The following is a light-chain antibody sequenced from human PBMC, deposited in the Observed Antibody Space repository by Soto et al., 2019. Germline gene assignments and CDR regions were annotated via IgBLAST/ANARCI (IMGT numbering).Light chain of an antibody. CDR2: DVF. J-gene: IGKJ4*01. CDR1: QSVNSN. Sequence: EIVMTRSPATLSVSPGERVTLSCRASQSVNSNLAWYQQKPGQAPRLLIYDVFTRATGIPARFSGSGSGTEFTLTISSLQSEDFAIYYCQQYNNWPLTFGGGTKVEIK. V-gene: IGKV3-15*01. CDR3: QQYNNWPLT.